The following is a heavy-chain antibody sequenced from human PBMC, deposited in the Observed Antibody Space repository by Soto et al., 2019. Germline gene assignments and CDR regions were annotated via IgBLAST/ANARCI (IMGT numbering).Heavy chain of an antibody. CDR1: GGSISSSSYY. D-gene: IGHD5-18*01. CDR3: AGYSFGYYYI. Sequence: QLQLQESGPGLVKPSETLALTCTVSGGSISSSSYYWGWIRQPPGRGLEWIGSIYFSGSTYYIPSLKSRVTISVDTSKNELSLKLSSVTAADPAVDYCAGYSFGYYYIWGQGSLVTVSS. J-gene: IGHJ4*02. V-gene: IGHV4-39*01. CDR2: IYFSGST.